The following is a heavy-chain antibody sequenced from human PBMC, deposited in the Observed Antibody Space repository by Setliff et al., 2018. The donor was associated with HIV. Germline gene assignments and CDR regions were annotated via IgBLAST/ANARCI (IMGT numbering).Heavy chain of an antibody. Sequence: PSETLSLTCIVSGGSFSSSSYSWGWIRLPPGKGLEWIGSIDYSGRTYYNPSLKSRVTISVDTSKNQFSLKLSSVTAADTAVYYCKADYRAFDIWGQGTIVTVSS. J-gene: IGHJ3*02. V-gene: IGHV4-39*01. CDR3: KADYRAFDI. CDR1: GGSFSSSSYS. D-gene: IGHD1-26*01. CDR2: IDYSGRT.